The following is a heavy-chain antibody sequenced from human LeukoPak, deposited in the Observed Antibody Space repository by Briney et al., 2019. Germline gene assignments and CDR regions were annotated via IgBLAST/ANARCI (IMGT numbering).Heavy chain of an antibody. V-gene: IGHV3-30*04. Sequence: GRSLRLSCAASGFTFDDYAMHWVRQAPGKGLEWVAVISYDGSNKYYADSVKGRFTISRDNSKNTLYLQMNSLRAEDTAVYYCARDEQDIVLMAYATRFSAFDIWGQGTMVTVSS. CDR1: GFTFDDYA. D-gene: IGHD2-8*01. CDR2: ISYDGSNK. J-gene: IGHJ3*02. CDR3: ARDEQDIVLMAYATRFSAFDI.